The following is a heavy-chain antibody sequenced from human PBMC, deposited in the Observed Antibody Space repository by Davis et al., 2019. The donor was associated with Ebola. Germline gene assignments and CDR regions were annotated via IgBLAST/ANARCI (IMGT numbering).Heavy chain of an antibody. D-gene: IGHD1-26*01. CDR1: GYTFTSYA. CDR2: ISAYNGNT. Sequence: AASVKVSCKASGYTFTSYAMHWVRQAPGQGLEWMGWISAYNGNTNYAQKLQGRVTMTTDTSTSTAYMELRSLRSDDTAVYYCARSRGSYYVYYYGMDVWGQRTTVTVSS. J-gene: IGHJ6*02. V-gene: IGHV1-18*01. CDR3: ARSRGSYYVYYYGMDV.